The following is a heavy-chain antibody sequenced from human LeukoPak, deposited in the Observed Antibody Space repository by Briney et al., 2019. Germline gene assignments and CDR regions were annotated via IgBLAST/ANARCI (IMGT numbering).Heavy chain of an antibody. CDR3: ARVKESSGGRMISGRFLDYKYYYMDV. CDR2: INHSGST. J-gene: IGHJ6*03. V-gene: IGHV4-34*01. CDR1: GFTFSTFA. D-gene: IGHD2-15*01. Sequence: GSLRLSCAASGFTFSTFAMLWVRQPPGQGLEWIGEINHSGSTNYNPSLKSQVTISVDTTKNQFSLILSSVAAADTAMYYCARVKESSGGRMISGRFLDYKYYYMDVWGKGTTVTVSS.